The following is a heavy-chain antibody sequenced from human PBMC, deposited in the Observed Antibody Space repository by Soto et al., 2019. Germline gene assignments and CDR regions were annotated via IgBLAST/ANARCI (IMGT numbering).Heavy chain of an antibody. D-gene: IGHD6-13*01. J-gene: IGHJ6*04. Sequence: GGSLRLSCAASGFTFSSYSMNWVRQAPGKGLEWVSSISSSSSYIYYADSVKGRFTISRDNAKNSLYLQMNSLRAEDTAVYYCARDGKEDSSRWGYYYGMDVWGKGTTVTLAS. CDR2: ISSSSSYI. CDR3: ARDGKEDSSRWGYYYGMDV. V-gene: IGHV3-21*01. CDR1: GFTFSSYS.